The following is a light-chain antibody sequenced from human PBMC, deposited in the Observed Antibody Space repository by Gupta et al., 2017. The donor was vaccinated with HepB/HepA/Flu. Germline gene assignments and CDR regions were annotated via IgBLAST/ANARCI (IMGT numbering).Light chain of an antibody. CDR3: LLSYSGARV. V-gene: IGLV7-46*01. CDR2: DTD. J-gene: IGLJ2*01. CDR1: TGAVASGHY. Sequence: QAVVTQEPSLTVSPGGTVTLTCRSSTGAVASGHYPYWFQQKPGQAPRTLIYDTDKKHSWTPARFSGSLIGGKAALTLSGALPEDEAEYYCLLSYSGARVFGGGTKVTVL.